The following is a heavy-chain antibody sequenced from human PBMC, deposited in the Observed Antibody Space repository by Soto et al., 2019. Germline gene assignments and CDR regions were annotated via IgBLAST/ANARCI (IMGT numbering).Heavy chain of an antibody. V-gene: IGHV3-23*01. CDR3: ARNRLIVGAPDYYFDY. CDR2: ISGSGGST. Sequence: PGGSLRLSCAASGFTFSSYAMSWVRQAPGKGLEWVSAISGSGGSTYYADSVKGRFTISRDNSKNTLYLQMNSLRAEDTAVYYCARNRLIVGAPDYYFDYWGQGTLVTVSS. D-gene: IGHD1-26*01. J-gene: IGHJ4*02. CDR1: GFTFSSYA.